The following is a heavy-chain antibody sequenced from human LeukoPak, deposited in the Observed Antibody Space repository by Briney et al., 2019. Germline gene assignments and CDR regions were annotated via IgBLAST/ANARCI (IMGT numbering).Heavy chain of an antibody. CDR2: INPNTGGT. CDR1: GYTFTCYY. Sequence: ASVKVSCKTSGYTFTCYYMHWVQQAPGQGLEWMGWINPNTGGTNYAQNFQGRVTMTSYTSISTAYMELSSLRSDDTAMYYCARAPMIVVVFPPRLDFWGQGTLVTVSS. D-gene: IGHD3-22*01. V-gene: IGHV1-2*02. CDR3: ARAPMIVVVFPPRLDF. J-gene: IGHJ4*02.